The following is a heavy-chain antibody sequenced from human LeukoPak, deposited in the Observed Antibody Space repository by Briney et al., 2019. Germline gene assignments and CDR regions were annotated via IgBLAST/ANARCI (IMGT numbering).Heavy chain of an antibody. V-gene: IGHV1-2*06. D-gene: IGHD6-13*01. CDR2: INPNSGGT. J-gene: IGHJ4*02. Sequence: ASVKVSCKASGYTFTGYYMHWVRQAPGQGLEWMGRINPNSGGTNYAQKFQGRVTMTRDTSISTAYMELSRLRSDDTAVYYCARYSSSSTYLDYWGQGTLVTVSS. CDR3: ARYSSSSTYLDY. CDR1: GYTFTGYY.